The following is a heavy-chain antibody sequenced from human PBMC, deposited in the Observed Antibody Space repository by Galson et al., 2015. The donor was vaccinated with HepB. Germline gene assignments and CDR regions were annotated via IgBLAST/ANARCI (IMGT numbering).Heavy chain of an antibody. D-gene: IGHD3-16*01. Sequence: SLRLSCAASGFTFDDYAMRWVRQAPGKGLEWVSGISWNSGSIGYADSVKGRFTISRDNAKNSLYLQMNSLRAEDTALYYCAKERITFGAFDIWGQGTMVTVSS. V-gene: IGHV3-9*01. CDR3: AKERITFGAFDI. CDR2: ISWNSGSI. J-gene: IGHJ3*02. CDR1: GFTFDDYA.